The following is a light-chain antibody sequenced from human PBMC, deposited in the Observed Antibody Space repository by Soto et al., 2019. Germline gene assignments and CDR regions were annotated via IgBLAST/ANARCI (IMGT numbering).Light chain of an antibody. V-gene: IGKV3-15*01. Sequence: EIVMTQSPVTLSASPGESATLSCRASQSVDNNVAWYQQKPGQAPRLLIVGSFARATGIPARFSGSGSGSEFTLTISRLEPEDFAVYYCQQYGSSPWTFGQGTKVDIK. CDR1: QSVDNN. CDR2: GSF. CDR3: QQYGSSPWT. J-gene: IGKJ1*01.